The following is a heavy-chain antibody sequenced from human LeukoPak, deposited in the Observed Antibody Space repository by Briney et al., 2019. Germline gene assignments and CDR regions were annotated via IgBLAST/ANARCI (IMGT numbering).Heavy chain of an antibody. D-gene: IGHD2/OR15-2a*01. V-gene: IGHV1-2*06. CDR3: ARGVEYGVGSIDI. CDR2: INPNNGGT. Sequence: ASVTVSCTASGYTFTVYYMHWVRQAPGQGLEWMGRINPNNGGTNYAQKFQGRVTMTTDTSTSTAYMELRSLRSDDTAVYYCARGVEYGVGSIDIWGQGTMVTVSS. CDR1: GYTFTVYY. J-gene: IGHJ3*02.